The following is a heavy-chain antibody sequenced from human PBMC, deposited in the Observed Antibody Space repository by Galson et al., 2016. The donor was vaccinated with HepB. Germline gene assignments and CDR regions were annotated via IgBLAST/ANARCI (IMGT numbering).Heavy chain of an antibody. CDR2: ITSSSDTM. Sequence: SLRLSCAASGFIFSVYNMNWARQAPGKGLEWIAWITSSSDTMYYADSVKGRFTISGDNAKNSLYLEMNSLRDEETAVYYCARDDYFRLGYWGQGTLVTVSS. D-gene: IGHD3-16*01. J-gene: IGHJ4*02. CDR3: ARDDYFRLGY. CDR1: GFIFSVYN. V-gene: IGHV3-48*02.